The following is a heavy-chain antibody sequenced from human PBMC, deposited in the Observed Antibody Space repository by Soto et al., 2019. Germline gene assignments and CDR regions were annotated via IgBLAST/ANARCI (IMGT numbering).Heavy chain of an antibody. CDR1: GYTFTSYA. CDR3: ARAPTHVLLWFGELLEPPSEY. V-gene: IGHV1-3*01. Sequence: QVQLVQSGAEVKKPGASVKVSCKASGYTFTSYAMHWVRQAPGQRLEWMGWITAGNGNTKYSQKFQGRVTITRDTSASTAYMALSSLRSEDTAVYYCARAPTHVLLWFGELLEPPSEYWGQGTLVTVSS. CDR2: ITAGNGNT. D-gene: IGHD3-10*01. J-gene: IGHJ4*02.